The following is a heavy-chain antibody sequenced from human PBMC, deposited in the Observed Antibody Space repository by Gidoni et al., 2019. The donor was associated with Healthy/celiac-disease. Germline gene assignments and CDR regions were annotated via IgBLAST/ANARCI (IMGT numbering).Heavy chain of an antibody. J-gene: IGHJ6*02. CDR2: INHSGST. V-gene: IGHV4-34*01. CDR3: ARSGSLILRFPDYYGMDV. D-gene: IGHD3-3*01. Sequence: QVQLQQWGAGLLKPSETLSLTCAVYGWSFSGYYWSWIRQPPGKGLEWIGEINHSGSTNYHPSLKSRVTISVDTSKNQFSLKLSSVTAADTAVYYCARSGSLILRFPDYYGMDVWGQGTTVTVSS. CDR1: GWSFSGYY.